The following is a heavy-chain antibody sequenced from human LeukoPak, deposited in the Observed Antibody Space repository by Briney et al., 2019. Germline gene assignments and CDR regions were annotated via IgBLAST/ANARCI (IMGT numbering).Heavy chain of an antibody. Sequence: GGSLRLSCAASGFTFTNAWMNWVRQAPGKGLEWVGRIKSKADSETIDYAAPVKGRFTFSRDDSKNMLYLQMNSLKSEDTAVYYCSTLTSRGLSDSWGQGTLVTVSS. CDR3: STLTSRGLSDS. J-gene: IGHJ4*02. V-gene: IGHV3-15*07. CDR1: GFTFTNAW. D-gene: IGHD1-20*01. CDR2: IKSKADSETI.